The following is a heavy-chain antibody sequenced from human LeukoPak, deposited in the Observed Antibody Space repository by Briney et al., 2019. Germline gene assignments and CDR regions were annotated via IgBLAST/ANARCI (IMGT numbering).Heavy chain of an antibody. J-gene: IGHJ4*02. V-gene: IGHV3-9*01. CDR3: AKSLSTVTTVDY. CDR2: ISWNSVSI. D-gene: IGHD4-17*01. CDR1: GFTFDDYA. Sequence: PGGSLRLSCAASGFTFDDYAMHWVRQPPGKGLEWVSGISWNSVSIGYADSVKGRFTISRDNAKNSLYLQMNSLRTGDTALYYCAKSLSTVTTVDYWGQGTLVTVSS.